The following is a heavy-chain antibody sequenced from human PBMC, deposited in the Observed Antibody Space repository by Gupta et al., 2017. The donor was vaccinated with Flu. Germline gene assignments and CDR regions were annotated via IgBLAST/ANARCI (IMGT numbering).Heavy chain of an antibody. D-gene: IGHD2-2*01. J-gene: IGHJ4*02. CDR3: ARGGFYCSSTSCYLNY. Sequence: YGFTGGRQAPGQGLEWMGWISAYNGYTNYAKRFQDRVTMTTDTATSTAYMELRSLRSDDTAVYYCARGGFYCSSTSCYLNYWGQGTLVTVSS. CDR2: ISAYNGYT. V-gene: IGHV1-18*01. CDR1: YG.